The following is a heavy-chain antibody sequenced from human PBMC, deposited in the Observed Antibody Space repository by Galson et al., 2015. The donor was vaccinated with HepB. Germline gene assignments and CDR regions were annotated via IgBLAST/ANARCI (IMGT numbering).Heavy chain of an antibody. J-gene: IGHJ4*02. CDR1: GGSFSGYY. CDR3: ARAPYDYIWGSYRLHYFDY. Sequence: SETLSLTCAVYGGSFSGYYWSWIRQPPGKGLEWIGEINHSGSTNYNPSLKSRVTISVDTSKNQFSLKLSSVTAADTAVYYCARAPYDYIWGSYRLHYFDYWGQGTLVTVSS. CDR2: INHSGST. V-gene: IGHV4-34*01. D-gene: IGHD3-16*02.